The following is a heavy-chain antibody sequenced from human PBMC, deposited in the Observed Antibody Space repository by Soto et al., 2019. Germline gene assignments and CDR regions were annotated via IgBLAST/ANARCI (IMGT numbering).Heavy chain of an antibody. V-gene: IGHV4-31*03. J-gene: IGHJ5*02. Sequence: QVQLQESGPGLVKPSQTLSLTCTVSGGSISSGGYYWSWIRQHPGKGLEWIGYIYYSGSTYYNPSLKSRVNIPVDTSKNQSSLKLSSVTAADTAVYYCAREGYGAEGFDPWGQGTLVTVSS. CDR2: IYYSGST. CDR3: AREGYGAEGFDP. D-gene: IGHD1-1*01. CDR1: GGSISSGGYY.